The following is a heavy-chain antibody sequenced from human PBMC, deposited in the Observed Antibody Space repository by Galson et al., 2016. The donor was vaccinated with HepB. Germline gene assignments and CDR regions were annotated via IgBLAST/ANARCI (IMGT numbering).Heavy chain of an antibody. CDR3: ARDVGFRDYPRYYFDY. D-gene: IGHD4-17*01. Sequence: SLRLSCAASGLPFSDYGMHWVRQAPGKGLEWVAIISYDASSKYYADSVKGRFTISRDNSKNTLFLQMNSLRAEDTAIYYCARDVGFRDYPRYYFDYWGQGTLVTVPS. V-gene: IGHV3-30*03. CDR1: GLPFSDYG. J-gene: IGHJ4*02. CDR2: ISYDASSK.